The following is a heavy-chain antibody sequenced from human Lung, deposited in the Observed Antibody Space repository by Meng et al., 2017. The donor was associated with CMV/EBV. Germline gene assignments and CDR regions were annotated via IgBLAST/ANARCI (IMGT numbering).Heavy chain of an antibody. J-gene: IGHJ6*02. CDR3: ARDHIVVVPASYGMDV. D-gene: IGHD2-2*01. Sequence: GRSRSLSWVVSRLTLSSYAMRWVRQAPGKGLEWVAFISYDGSNTYYADSVKGRFTISRDNSKNTLYLQMNSLRAEDTAVYYCARDHIVVVPASYGMDVWGQGXTVTVSS. V-gene: IGHV3-30-3*01. CDR1: RLTLSSYA. CDR2: ISYDGSNT.